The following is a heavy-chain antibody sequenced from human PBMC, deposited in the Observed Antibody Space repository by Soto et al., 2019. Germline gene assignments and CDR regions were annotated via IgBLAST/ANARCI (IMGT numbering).Heavy chain of an antibody. CDR3: SADRPDIGVGWWV. V-gene: IGHV1-58*02. CDR1: GSGFISSG. D-gene: IGHD2-15*01. J-gene: IGHJ6*02. Sequence: GASVKVSCKASGSGFISSGIQWVRQAHGQRLEWIGWIVVASGQTNYAQNFRGRVAITRDTSTATAYIELTGLTSEDTADYFCSADRPDIGVGWWVWGQGTTVTVSS. CDR2: IVVASGQT.